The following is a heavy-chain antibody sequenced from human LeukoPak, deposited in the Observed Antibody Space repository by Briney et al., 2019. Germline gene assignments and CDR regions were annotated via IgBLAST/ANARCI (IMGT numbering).Heavy chain of an antibody. CDR2: MNPNSGNT. D-gene: IGHD6-19*01. V-gene: IGHV1-8*01. J-gene: IGHJ3*02. Sequence: ASVKVSCKASGYTFTSYDINWVRQATGQGLEWMGWMNPNSGNTGYAQKFQGRVTMTRNTSISTAYMELSSLRSGDTAVYYCAIGRDIAVRSYAFDIWGEGTMVTDSS. CDR1: GYTFTSYD. CDR3: AIGRDIAVRSYAFDI.